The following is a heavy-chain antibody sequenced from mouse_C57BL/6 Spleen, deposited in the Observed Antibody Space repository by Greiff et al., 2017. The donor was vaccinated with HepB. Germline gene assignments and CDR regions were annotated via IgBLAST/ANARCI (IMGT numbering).Heavy chain of an antibody. CDR2: IDPSDSET. V-gene: IGHV1-52*01. J-gene: IGHJ2*01. CDR3: ARGGTTVVAFDY. D-gene: IGHD1-1*01. CDR1: GYTFTSYW. Sequence: QVQLQQPGAELVRPGSSVKLSCKASGYTFTSYWMHWVKQRPIQGLEWIGNIDPSDSETHYNQKFKDKATLTVDKSSSTAYMQLSSLTSEDSAVYYCARGGTTVVAFDYWGQGTPLTVSS.